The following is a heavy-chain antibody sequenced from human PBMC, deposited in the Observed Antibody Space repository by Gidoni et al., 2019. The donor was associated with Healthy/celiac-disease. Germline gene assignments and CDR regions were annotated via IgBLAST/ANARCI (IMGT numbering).Heavy chain of an antibody. D-gene: IGHD3-3*01. Sequence: QITLKESGPTLETPPQTLTLTCTFSGFSLSTSGVGGGWIRQPPGKALEWLALIYWNDDKRYSPSLKSRLTITKDTSKNQVVLTMTNMDPVDTATYYCALTQVYYDCWSARGNWFDPWGQGTLVTVSS. V-gene: IGHV2-5*01. CDR2: IYWNDDK. CDR3: ALTQVYYDCWSARGNWFDP. CDR1: GFSLSTSGVG. J-gene: IGHJ5*02.